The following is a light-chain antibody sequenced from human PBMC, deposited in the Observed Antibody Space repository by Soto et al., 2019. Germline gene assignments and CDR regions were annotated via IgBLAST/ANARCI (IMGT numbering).Light chain of an antibody. Sequence: EKMVSLSTGTLSVSPGERATLSCRASQSVATYLAWYQQKPGQAPRLLIYDAFNRATGTPARFSGSGSGTDFTLTISSLEPADSAVYYCQQRIKWPITFGQGTRLKIK. J-gene: IGKJ5*01. V-gene: IGKV3-11*01. CDR1: QSVATY. CDR3: QQRIKWPIT. CDR2: DAF.